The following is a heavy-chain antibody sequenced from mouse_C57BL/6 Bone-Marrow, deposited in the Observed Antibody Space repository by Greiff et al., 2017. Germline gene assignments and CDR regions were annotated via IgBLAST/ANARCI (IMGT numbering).Heavy chain of an antibody. D-gene: IGHD2-4*01. Sequence: ESGPGLVKPSQSLSLTCSVTGYSITSGYYWNWIRQFPGNKLEWMGYISYDGSNNYNPSLKNRISITRDTSKNQFFLKLNSVTTEDTATYYCARDGFYYDYDVAWFAYGGQGTLVTVSA. CDR3: ARDGFYYDYDVAWFAY. J-gene: IGHJ3*01. CDR2: ISYDGSN. V-gene: IGHV3-6*01. CDR1: GYSITSGYY.